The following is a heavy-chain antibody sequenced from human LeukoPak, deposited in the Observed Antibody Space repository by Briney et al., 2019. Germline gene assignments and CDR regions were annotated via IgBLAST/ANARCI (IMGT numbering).Heavy chain of an antibody. J-gene: IGHJ4*02. CDR1: GGSISSYY. Sequence: SETLSLTCTVSGGSISSYYWSWIRQPPGKGLEWIGYIYYSGSTNYNPSLKSRVTISVDTSKNQFSLKLNSVTAADTAVYYCARQYDFWSGPHFDYWGQGTLVTVSS. CDR3: ARQYDFWSGPHFDY. D-gene: IGHD3-3*01. CDR2: IYYSGST. V-gene: IGHV4-59*08.